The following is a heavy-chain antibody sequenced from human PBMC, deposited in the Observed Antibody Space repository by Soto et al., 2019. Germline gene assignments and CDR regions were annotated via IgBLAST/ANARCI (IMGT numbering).Heavy chain of an antibody. CDR3: AREKITGLFDY. V-gene: IGHV4-30-4*08. Sequence: PSETLSLTCSVSGESITNDYYYWTWIRQPPGKGLEWIGHIYYNGNTYYNPSLKSRVTLSVDTSKNQFSLKLTSVTAADTAVYYGAREKITGLFDYGGQGTLVTVSS. J-gene: IGHJ4*02. CDR2: IYYNGNT. CDR1: GESITNDYYY. D-gene: IGHD2-8*02.